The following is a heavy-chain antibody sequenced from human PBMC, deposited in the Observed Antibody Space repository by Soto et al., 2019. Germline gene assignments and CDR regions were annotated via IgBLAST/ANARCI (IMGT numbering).Heavy chain of an antibody. CDR3: ARAPRGNYGYPSYFDY. CDR2: IYYTGST. Sequence: SETLSLTCTVSGGSISSYYWSWIRQPPGKGLEWIGYIYYTGSTNYNPSLKSRVTISVDTSKNQFSLKLSSVTAADTAVYYCARAPRGNYGYPSYFDYWGQGTLVTVSS. CDR1: GGSISSYY. D-gene: IGHD3-10*01. J-gene: IGHJ4*02. V-gene: IGHV4-59*01.